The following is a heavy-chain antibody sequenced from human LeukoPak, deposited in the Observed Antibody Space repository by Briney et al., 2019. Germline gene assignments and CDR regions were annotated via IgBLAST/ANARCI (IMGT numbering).Heavy chain of an antibody. Sequence: ASVKVSCTASGYTFTGYYMHWVRQAPGQGLEWMGWINPNSGGTNYAQKFQGRVTMTRDTSISTAYMELSRLRSDDTAVYYCAREVAAAGTGHDAFDIWGQGTMVTVSS. V-gene: IGHV1-2*02. CDR3: AREVAAAGTGHDAFDI. D-gene: IGHD6-13*01. CDR2: INPNSGGT. CDR1: GYTFTGYY. J-gene: IGHJ3*02.